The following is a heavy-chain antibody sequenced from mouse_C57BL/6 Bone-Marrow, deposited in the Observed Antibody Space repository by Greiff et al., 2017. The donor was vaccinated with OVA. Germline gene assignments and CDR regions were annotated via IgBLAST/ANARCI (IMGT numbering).Heavy chain of an antibody. CDR1: GYTFTSYG. D-gene: IGHD1-1*02. Sequence: VQLQQSGAELVRPGASVKLSCKASGYTFTSYGISWVKQRPGQGLEWIGEIYPRSGNTYYNEKFKGKATLTADKSSSTAYMELRSLTSEDSAVYFCARNYDYDAMDYWGQGTSVTVSS. J-gene: IGHJ4*01. CDR3: ARNYDYDAMDY. V-gene: IGHV1-81*01. CDR2: IYPRSGNT.